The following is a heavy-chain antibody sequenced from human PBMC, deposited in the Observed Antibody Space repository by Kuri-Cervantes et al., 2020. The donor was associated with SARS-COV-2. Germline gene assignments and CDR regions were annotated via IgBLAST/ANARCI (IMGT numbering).Heavy chain of an antibody. CDR1: GGSITSDYL. J-gene: IGHJ4*03. Sequence: SETLLTCTVSGGSITSDYLWGWIRQPPGKGLEWIGNSFYSGSTFYNPSLKSRVTISVDTSKNQFSLELSSVTAADTAVYYCARATLVRYFDCLSQGTTVTVSS. CDR2: SFYSGST. CDR3: ARATLVRYFDC. V-gene: IGHV4-39*01. D-gene: IGHD2-2*01.